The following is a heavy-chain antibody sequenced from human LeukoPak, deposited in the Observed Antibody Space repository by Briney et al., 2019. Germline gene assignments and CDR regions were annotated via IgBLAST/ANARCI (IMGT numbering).Heavy chain of an antibody. J-gene: IGHJ4*02. V-gene: IGHV4-30-4*08. CDR3: ARVDYGSGYTYYFDY. D-gene: IGHD3-22*01. CDR1: GGSISSSSYY. Sequence: PSETLSLTCTVSGGSISSSSYYWGWIRQPPGKGLEWIVYIYYSRSTYYNPSLKSRVTISVDTSKNQFSLKLSSVTAADTAVYYCARVDYGSGYTYYFDYWGQGTLVTVSS. CDR2: IYYSRST.